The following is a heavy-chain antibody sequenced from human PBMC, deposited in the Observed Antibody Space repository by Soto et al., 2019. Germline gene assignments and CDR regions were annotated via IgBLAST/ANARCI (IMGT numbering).Heavy chain of an antibody. D-gene: IGHD3-10*01. Sequence: QVQLQESGPGLVKPSQTLSLTCTVSGGSISSGGYYWSWIRQHPGNGLEWIGYIYYSGSTYYNPSLQSRVTISVDTSKNQFALKLSSVTAADTAVYYCASGITWGSVSYYYGMDVWGQGTTVTVSS. V-gene: IGHV4-31*03. CDR1: GGSISSGGYY. CDR3: ASGITWGSVSYYYGMDV. CDR2: IYYSGST. J-gene: IGHJ6*02.